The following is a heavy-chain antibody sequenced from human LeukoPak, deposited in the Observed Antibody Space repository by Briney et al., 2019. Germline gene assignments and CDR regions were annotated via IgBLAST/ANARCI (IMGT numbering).Heavy chain of an antibody. CDR2: IHYSGST. D-gene: IGHD2-15*01. Sequence: SQTLSLTCTVSGGSISSGGYYWSWIRQPPGTGLEWIGYIHYSGSTNYNPSLKSRVIISVDTSKTQFSLKLTSVTAADTAVYYCAREPSERGYCTGGSCAGVFDYWGHGSLVTVSS. V-gene: IGHV4-61*08. CDR3: AREPSERGYCTGGSCAGVFDY. CDR1: GGSISSGGYY. J-gene: IGHJ4*01.